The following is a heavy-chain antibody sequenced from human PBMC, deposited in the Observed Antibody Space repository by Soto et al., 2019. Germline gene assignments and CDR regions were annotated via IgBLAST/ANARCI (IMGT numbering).Heavy chain of an antibody. CDR3: ARWGGIAVAGQAFDI. CDR1: GGTFSSYT. J-gene: IGHJ3*02. Sequence: SAKVSCKASGGTFSSYTISWVRQAPGQGLEWMGRIIPILGIANYAQKFQGRVTITADKSTSTAYMELSSLRSEDTAVYYCARWGGIAVAGQAFDIWGQGTMVTVSS. CDR2: IIPILGIA. V-gene: IGHV1-69*02. D-gene: IGHD6-19*01.